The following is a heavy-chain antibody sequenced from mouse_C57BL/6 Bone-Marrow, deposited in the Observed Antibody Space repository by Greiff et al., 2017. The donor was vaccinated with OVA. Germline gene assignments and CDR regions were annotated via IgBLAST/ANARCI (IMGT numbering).Heavy chain of an antibody. J-gene: IGHJ3*01. V-gene: IGHV1-85*01. D-gene: IGHD1-1*01. CDR3: ARGEDYYGSSYQGFAY. CDR2: IYPRDGST. CDR1: GYTFTSYD. Sequence: VQLQQSGPELVKPGASVKLSCKASGYTFTSYDINWVKQRPGQGLEWIGWIYPRDGSTKYNEKFKGKATLTVDTSSSTAYMELHSLTSEDSAVYFCARGEDYYGSSYQGFAYWGQGTLVTVSA.